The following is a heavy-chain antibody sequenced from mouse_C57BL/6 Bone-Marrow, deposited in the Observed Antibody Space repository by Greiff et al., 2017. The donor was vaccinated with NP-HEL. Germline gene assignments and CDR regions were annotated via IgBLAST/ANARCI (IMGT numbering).Heavy chain of an antibody. D-gene: IGHD1-1*01. CDR2: INPNNGGT. CDR1: GYTFTDYY. V-gene: IGHV1-26*01. J-gene: IGHJ4*01. Sequence: VQLKQSGPELVKPGASVKISCKASGYTFTDYYMNWVKQSHGKSLEWIGDINPNNGGTSYNQKFKGKATLTVDKSSSTAYMELRSLTSEDSAVYYCARITTVVPLTMDYWGQGTSVTVSS. CDR3: ARITTVVPLTMDY.